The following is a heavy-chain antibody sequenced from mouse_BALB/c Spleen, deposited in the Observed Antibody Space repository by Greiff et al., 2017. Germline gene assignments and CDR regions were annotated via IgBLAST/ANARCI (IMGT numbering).Heavy chain of an antibody. V-gene: IGHV5-17*02. J-gene: IGHJ2*01. CDR2: ISSGSSTI. CDR1: GFTFSSFG. CDR3: ARGDDYHVYFDY. Sequence: EVQVVESGGGLVQPGGSRKLSCAASGFTFSSFGMHWVRQAPEKGLEWVAYISSGSSTIYYADTVKGRFTISRDNPKNTLFLQMTSLRSEDTAMYYCARGDDYHVYFDYWGQGTTLTVSS. D-gene: IGHD2-4*01.